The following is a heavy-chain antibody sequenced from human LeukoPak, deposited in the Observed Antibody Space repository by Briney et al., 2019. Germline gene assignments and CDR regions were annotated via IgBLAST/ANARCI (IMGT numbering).Heavy chain of an antibody. CDR2: ITYDGSNK. V-gene: IGHV3-30*03. J-gene: IGHJ4*02. CDR3: APPHGGYES. Sequence: PGGALRLSCAASGFTFSSYVMHWVRPAPGRGREWVAVITYDGSNKYYADSVKGRFTISRDNSKNTLYLQMNTLRAEDTAVYYGAPPHGGYESWGQETLLPVSS. CDR1: GFTFSSYV. D-gene: IGHD5-12*01.